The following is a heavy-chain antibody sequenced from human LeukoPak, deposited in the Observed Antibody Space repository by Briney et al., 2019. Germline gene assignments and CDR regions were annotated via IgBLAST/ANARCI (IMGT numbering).Heavy chain of an antibody. CDR2: ISAYNGNT. CDR1: RYTFISYG. CDR3: ARLAYCGGDCDGDYFDY. Sequence: ASVKVSCKASRYTFISYGISWVRQAPGQWLECMGWISAYNGNTNYAQKLQGRVTMTTETSTSTAYMELRSLRSDDTAVYYCARLAYCGGDCDGDYFDYWGQGTLVTVSS. D-gene: IGHD2-21*02. V-gene: IGHV1-18*01. J-gene: IGHJ4*02.